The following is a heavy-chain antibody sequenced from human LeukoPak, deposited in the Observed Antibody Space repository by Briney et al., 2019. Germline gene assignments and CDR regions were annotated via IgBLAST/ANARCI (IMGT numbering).Heavy chain of an antibody. V-gene: IGHV4-34*01. CDR3: ARRRYDILTGYRKGYFDY. Sequence: SETLSLTCAVYGVSFSGYYWSWIRQPPGKGLEWIGEINHSGSTNYNPSLKSRVTISVDTSKNQFSLKLSSVTAADTAVYYCARRRYDILTGYRKGYFDYWGQGTLVTVSS. D-gene: IGHD3-9*01. CDR1: GVSFSGYY. J-gene: IGHJ4*02. CDR2: INHSGST.